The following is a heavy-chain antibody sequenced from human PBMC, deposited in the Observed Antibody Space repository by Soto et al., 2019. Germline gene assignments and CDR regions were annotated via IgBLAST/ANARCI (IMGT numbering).Heavy chain of an antibody. CDR1: GFNFYTYA. CDR2: ISGSGDNT. V-gene: IGHV3-23*01. J-gene: IGHJ5*02. CDR3: ARDSSGYS. D-gene: IGHD3-22*01. Sequence: GGSLRLSCAASGFNFYTYAMSWVRQAPGKGLEWVSGISGSGDNTYYADSVKGRFTISRDNSKNTLFLQMDSLRAEDTAVYYCARDSSGYSWGQGTLVTVSS.